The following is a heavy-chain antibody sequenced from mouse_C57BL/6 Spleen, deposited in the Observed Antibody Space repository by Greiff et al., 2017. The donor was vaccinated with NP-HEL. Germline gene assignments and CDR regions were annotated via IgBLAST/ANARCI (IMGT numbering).Heavy chain of an antibody. CDR1: GFNIKDDY. V-gene: IGHV14-4*01. J-gene: IGHJ3*01. D-gene: IGHD1-1*01. CDR2: IDPENGDT. CDR3: TTCHYYGSSSFAY. Sequence: EVQLQESGAELVRPGASVKLSCTASGFNIKDDYMHWVKQRPEQGLEWIGWIDPENGDTEYASKFQGKATITADKSSNTAYLQLSSLTSEDTAVYYCTTCHYYGSSSFAYWGQGTLVTVSA.